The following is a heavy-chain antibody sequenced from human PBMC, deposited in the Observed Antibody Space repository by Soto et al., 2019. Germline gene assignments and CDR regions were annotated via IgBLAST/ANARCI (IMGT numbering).Heavy chain of an antibody. V-gene: IGHV3-33*01. CDR3: ARDEGRCSGGSCYLPFDY. CDR1: GFTFSSYG. J-gene: IGHJ4*02. CDR2: IWYDGSNK. Sequence: QVQLVESGGGVVQPGRSLRLSCAASGFTFSSYGMHWVRQAPGKGLERVAVIWYDGSNKYYADSVKGRFTISRDNSKNTLYLQMNSLRAEDTAVYYCARDEGRCSGGSCYLPFDYWGQGTLVTVSS. D-gene: IGHD2-15*01.